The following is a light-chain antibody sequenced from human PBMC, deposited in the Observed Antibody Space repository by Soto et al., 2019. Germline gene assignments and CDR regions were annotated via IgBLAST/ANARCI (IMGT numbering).Light chain of an antibody. CDR1: QSISSW. V-gene: IGKV1-5*01. CDR2: DAS. J-gene: IGKJ1*01. Sequence: DIQMTQSPSTLSASVGDRVTITCRASQSISSWLAWYQQKPGKAPKLLIYDASILESGVPSRFSGSGSGTEFTLTISSLQPDDFATYYCQQYNSYRTCGQGTKGDIK. CDR3: QQYNSYRT.